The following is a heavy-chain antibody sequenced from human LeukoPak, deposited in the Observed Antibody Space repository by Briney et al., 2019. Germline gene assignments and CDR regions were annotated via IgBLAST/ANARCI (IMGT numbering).Heavy chain of an antibody. V-gene: IGHV1-2*02. CDR3: AREDGDYIGPAGY. CDR1: GYTFTGYY. D-gene: IGHD4-17*01. Sequence: ASVKVSCKASGYTFTGYYMRWVRQAPGQGLEWMGWINPNSGGTNYAQKFQGRVTMTRDTSISTAYMELSRLRSDDTAVYYCAREDGDYIGPAGYWGQGTLVTVSS. CDR2: INPNSGGT. J-gene: IGHJ4*02.